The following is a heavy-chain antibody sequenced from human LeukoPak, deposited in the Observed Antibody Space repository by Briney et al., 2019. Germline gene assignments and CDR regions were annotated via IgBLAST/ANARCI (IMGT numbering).Heavy chain of an antibody. Sequence: PSETLSLTCTVSGGSISSYYWSWIRQPPGKGLEWIGYIYYSGSTNYNPSLKSRVTISVDTSKSQFSLKLSSVTAADTAVYYCARDGYSESSWFDPWGQGTLVTVSS. CDR3: ARDGYSESSWFDP. CDR1: GGSISSYY. D-gene: IGHD6-13*01. J-gene: IGHJ5*02. CDR2: IYYSGST. V-gene: IGHV4-59*01.